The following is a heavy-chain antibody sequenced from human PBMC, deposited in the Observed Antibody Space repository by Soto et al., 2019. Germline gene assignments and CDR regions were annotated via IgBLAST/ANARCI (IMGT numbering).Heavy chain of an antibody. D-gene: IGHD2-15*01. Sequence: QVQLVESGGGVVQPGGSLRLSCTTSGFIFNTYGMHLVRQAPGKGLEWVAIIWCDGSNKYYADSVKGRLTISRDNSKNTLYLQMNSPRAEDTALYYCARADCTGAYCYSWPFNYGVDVWGQGTTVTVSS. CDR1: GFIFNTYG. CDR2: IWCDGSNK. CDR3: ARADCTGAYCYSWPFNYGVDV. J-gene: IGHJ6*02. V-gene: IGHV3-33*08.